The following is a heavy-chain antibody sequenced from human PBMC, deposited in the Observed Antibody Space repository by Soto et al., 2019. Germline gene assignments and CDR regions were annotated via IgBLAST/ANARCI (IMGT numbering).Heavy chain of an antibody. CDR1: GFTFSSYS. CDR2: ISSSSSTI. D-gene: IGHD6-19*01. J-gene: IGHJ6*02. CDR3: ARTPRHSSGWYSGMDV. Sequence: PGGSLRLSCAASGFTFSSYSMNWVRQAPGKGLEWVSYISSSSSTIYYADSVKGRFTISRDNAKNSLYLQMNSLRDEDTAVYYCARTPRHSSGWYSGMDVWGQGNTVTVSS. V-gene: IGHV3-48*02.